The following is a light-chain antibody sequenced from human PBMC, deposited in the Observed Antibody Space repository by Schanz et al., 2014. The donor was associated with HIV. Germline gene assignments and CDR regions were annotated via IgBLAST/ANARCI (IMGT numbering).Light chain of an antibody. CDR1: QTVSNN. CDR2: GAS. J-gene: IGKJ4*01. V-gene: IGKV3-20*01. CDR3: QYFGNSGGT. Sequence: EIVMTQSPGTLSVSPGERATLSCRASQTVSNNLAWYQQKPAQAHRLLIYGASNRATGIPARFSGSGSETDFTLTISRLEPEDFAVYYCQYFGNSGGTFGGGTKVEIK.